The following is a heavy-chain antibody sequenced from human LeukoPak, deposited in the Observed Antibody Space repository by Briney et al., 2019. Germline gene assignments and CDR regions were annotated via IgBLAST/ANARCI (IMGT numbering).Heavy chain of an antibody. V-gene: IGHV3-7*03. D-gene: IGHD5-24*01. CDR3: AKEGRSLQTY. CDR1: EFNFRNYW. Sequence: PGGSLRLSCVVSEFNFRNYWMSWVRQTPGKGLEWVANIKQDGSDKYYVDSVKGRFTISRDNAKNSLYSQMNSLRVEDTAVYYCAKEGRSLQTYWGQGTLVTVSS. J-gene: IGHJ4*02. CDR2: IKQDGSDK.